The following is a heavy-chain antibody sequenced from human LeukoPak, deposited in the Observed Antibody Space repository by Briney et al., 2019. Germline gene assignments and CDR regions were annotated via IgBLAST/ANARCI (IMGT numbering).Heavy chain of an antibody. V-gene: IGHV3-23*01. D-gene: IGHD4-17*01. J-gene: IGHJ4*02. CDR3: ARDNGDHVFDY. Sequence: GGSLRLSCAASGFTFSNYAMTWVRQAPGKGLEWVSALGGSKYYADSVKGRFTISRDNSKNTLYLQMSSLRAEDTAVYYCARDNGDHVFDYWGQGTLVTVSS. CDR2: LGGSK. CDR1: GFTFSNYA.